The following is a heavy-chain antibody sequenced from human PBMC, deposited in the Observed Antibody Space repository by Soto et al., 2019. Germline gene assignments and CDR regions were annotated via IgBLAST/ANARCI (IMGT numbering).Heavy chain of an antibody. CDR2: ISYDGSNK. CDR3: AKWGMATTHFDY. V-gene: IGHV3-30*18. Sequence: QVQLVESGGGVVQPGRSLRLSCAASGFTFSSYGMHWVRQAPGKGLEWVAVISYDGSNKYYADSVKGRFTISRDNSKNTLYLQMNSLRAEDTAVYYCAKWGMATTHFDYWGQGTLVTVSS. D-gene: IGHD3-16*01. J-gene: IGHJ4*02. CDR1: GFTFSSYG.